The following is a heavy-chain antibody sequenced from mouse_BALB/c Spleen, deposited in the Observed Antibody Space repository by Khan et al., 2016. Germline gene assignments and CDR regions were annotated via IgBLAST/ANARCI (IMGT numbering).Heavy chain of an antibody. CDR2: IDPFNGGT. D-gene: IGHD1-1*01. CDR1: GYSFTNYY. V-gene: IGHV1S135*01. J-gene: IGHJ4*01. CDR3: ARDNNYGYYAMDY. Sequence: VRLQQSGPELMKPGASVTISCKASGYSFTNYYMHWVKQSHGKSLEWIGYIDPFNGGTSYNQKFKGKATLTVDKSSSTAYMHLSSLPSEDSAVYYCARDNNYGYYAMDYWGQGTSVTVSS.